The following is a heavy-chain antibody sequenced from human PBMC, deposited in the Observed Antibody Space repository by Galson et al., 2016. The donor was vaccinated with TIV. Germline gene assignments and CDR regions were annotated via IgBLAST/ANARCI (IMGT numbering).Heavy chain of an antibody. J-gene: IGHJ4*02. V-gene: IGHV3-20*01. Sequence: SLRLSCAASGFTFDAYDMNWVRQAPGKGLEWVSGINWNGGSTGYADSVKGRFTISRDNAKNPLYLQMNSLRAEDTALYHCARLRSCGGDCYYFDYWGQGTLVTVSS. CDR1: GFTFDAYD. D-gene: IGHD2-21*02. CDR2: INWNGGST. CDR3: ARLRSCGGDCYYFDY.